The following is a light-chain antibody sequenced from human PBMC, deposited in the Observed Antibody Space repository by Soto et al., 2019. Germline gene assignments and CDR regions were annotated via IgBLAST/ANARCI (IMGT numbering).Light chain of an antibody. CDR2: LNSDGSH. CDR3: QTWGPGIVV. V-gene: IGLV4-69*01. Sequence: QLVLTQSPSASASLGASVKLTCILSSGHSYYVIAWHQQQPEKGPRFLMKLNSDGSHTKGDGIPDRFSGSSSGAERYLTISSLQSEDEADYYCQTWGPGIVVFGGGTKLTVL. CDR1: SGHSYYV. J-gene: IGLJ2*01.